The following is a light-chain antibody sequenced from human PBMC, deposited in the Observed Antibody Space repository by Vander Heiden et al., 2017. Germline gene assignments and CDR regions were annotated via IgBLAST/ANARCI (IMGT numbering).Light chain of an antibody. CDR2: KTY. CDR1: QSVSTN. CDR3: QQNNNWPPYD. V-gene: IGKV3-15*01. Sequence: VMTQSPATLSVSPGERATLSCRASQSVSTNVAWYQQKPGQAPRLLIYKTYTRATGIPARFSGNGYGTEFTLTISSLQSEDFAVYFCQQNNNWPPYDFGQGTKMEIK. J-gene: IGKJ2*01.